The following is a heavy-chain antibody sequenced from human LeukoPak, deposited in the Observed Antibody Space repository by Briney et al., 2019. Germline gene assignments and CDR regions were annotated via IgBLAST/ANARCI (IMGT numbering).Heavy chain of an antibody. CDR1: GGSISGYY. CDR3: ARNPNNRVDFDY. D-gene: IGHD1-14*01. Sequence: SETLSLTCTVSGGSISGYYWSWIRQPPGKGLEWIGSIYYSGSTYYNPSLKSRVTISVDTSKNQFSLKLSSVTAADTAVYYCARNPNNRVDFDYWGQGTLVTVSS. J-gene: IGHJ4*02. CDR2: IYYSGST. V-gene: IGHV4-39*01.